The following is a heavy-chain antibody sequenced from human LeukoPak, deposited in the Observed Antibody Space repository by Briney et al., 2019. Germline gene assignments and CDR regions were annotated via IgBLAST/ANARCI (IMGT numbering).Heavy chain of an antibody. CDR1: RFTFSNYW. J-gene: IGHJ4*02. D-gene: IGHD2-21*02. V-gene: IGHV3-7*01. CDR3: AKWGPYCVGDYCPALDS. CDR2: INQDGSKK. Sequence: GGSLRLSCVASRFTFSNYWMSWVRQAPGKGLEWVANINQDGSKKRYADSMKGRFTISGDNAKESLYLQLNSLRAEDTAVYYCAKWGPYCVGDYCPALDSWGPGTLVTVSS.